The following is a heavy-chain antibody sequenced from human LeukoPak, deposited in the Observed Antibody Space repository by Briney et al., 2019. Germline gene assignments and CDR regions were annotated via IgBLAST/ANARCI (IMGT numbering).Heavy chain of an antibody. CDR1: GGSFSGYY. D-gene: IGHD2-15*01. J-gene: IGHJ4*02. Sequence: SETLSLTCAVYGGSFSGYYWSWIRQPPGKGLEWIGEINHSGSTSYNPSLKSRVTISVDTSKNQFSLKLSSVTAADTAVYYCARGGGCSGGSCLFFDYWGQGTLVTVSS. CDR3: ARGGGCSGGSCLFFDY. CDR2: INHSGST. V-gene: IGHV4-34*01.